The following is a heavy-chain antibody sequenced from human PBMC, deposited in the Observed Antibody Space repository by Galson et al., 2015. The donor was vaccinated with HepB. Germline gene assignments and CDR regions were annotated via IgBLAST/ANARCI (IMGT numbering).Heavy chain of an antibody. CDR2: IDPSDSYT. CDR1: GYSFTSYW. CDR3: ARLSQSTYALIRGALMDV. Sequence: QSGAEVKKPGESLRISCKGSGYSFTSYWISWVRQMPGKGLEWMGRIDPSDSYTNYSPSFQGHVTISADKSISTAYLQWSSLKASDTAMYYCARLSQSTYALIRGALMDVWGQGTTVTVSS. D-gene: IGHD4/OR15-4a*01. V-gene: IGHV5-10-1*01. J-gene: IGHJ6*02.